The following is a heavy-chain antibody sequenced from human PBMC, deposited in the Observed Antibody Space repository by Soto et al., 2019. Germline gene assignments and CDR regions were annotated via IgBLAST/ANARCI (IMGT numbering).Heavy chain of an antibody. CDR2: ISYDGSNK. V-gene: IGHV3-30-3*01. Sequence: GGSLRLSCAASGFTFSSYAMHWVRQAPGKGLEWVAVISYDGSNKYYADSVKGRFTISRDNSKNTLYLQMNSLRAEDTAVYYCARLGGIFGVVIIGFDYWGQGTLVTV. CDR1: GFTFSSYA. J-gene: IGHJ4*02. CDR3: ARLGGIFGVVIIGFDY. D-gene: IGHD3-3*01.